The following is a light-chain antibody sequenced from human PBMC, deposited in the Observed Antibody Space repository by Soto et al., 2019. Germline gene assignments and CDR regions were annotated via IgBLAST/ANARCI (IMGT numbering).Light chain of an antibody. Sequence: EMVMTQSPATLSVSPGERATLSCMASQSISSYLAWYQQKPGQGPRLLIYGASTRATGIPARFSGSGSGTEFTLTISSLQSEDFAVYYCQQYNKWPLTFGQGTKLEIK. CDR1: QSISSY. CDR2: GAS. V-gene: IGKV3-15*01. CDR3: QQYNKWPLT. J-gene: IGKJ2*01.